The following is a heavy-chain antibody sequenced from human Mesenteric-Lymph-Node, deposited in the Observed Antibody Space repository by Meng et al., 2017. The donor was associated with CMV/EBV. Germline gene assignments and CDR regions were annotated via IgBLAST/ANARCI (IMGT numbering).Heavy chain of an antibody. Sequence: YTFTSYDINWVRQATGQGLEWMGWMNPNSGNTGYAQKFQGRVTMTRNTSISTAYMELSSLRSEDTAVYYCARGGRYYDILTGYFAFDIWGQGTMVTVSS. CDR1: YTFTSYD. V-gene: IGHV1-8*01. CDR2: MNPNSGNT. CDR3: ARGGRYYDILTGYFAFDI. J-gene: IGHJ3*02. D-gene: IGHD3-9*01.